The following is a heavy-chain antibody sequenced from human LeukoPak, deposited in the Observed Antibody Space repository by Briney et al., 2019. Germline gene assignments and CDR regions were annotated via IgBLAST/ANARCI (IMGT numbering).Heavy chain of an antibody. J-gene: IGHJ4*02. D-gene: IGHD2-15*01. CDR2: ISAYNGNT. CDR1: GYTFTSYY. CDR3: ARDAASADIVVMVGH. V-gene: IGHV1-18*04. Sequence: GASVKVSCKAFGYTFTSYYMHWVRQAPGQGLEWMGWISAYNGNTNYAQKLQGRVTMTTDTSTSTAYMELRSLRSDDTAVYYCARDAASADIVVMVGHWGQGTLVTVSS.